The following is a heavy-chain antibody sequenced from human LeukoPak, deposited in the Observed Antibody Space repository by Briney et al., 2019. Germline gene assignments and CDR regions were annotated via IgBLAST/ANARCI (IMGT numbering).Heavy chain of an antibody. D-gene: IGHD2-2*01. CDR3: TTEGYCSSTSCYVVNY. CDR2: IKSKTDSGTT. J-gene: IGHJ4*02. CDR1: GFTFSNAW. V-gene: IGHV3-15*07. Sequence: GGSLRLSCAASGFTFSNAWMNWVRQAPGKGLEWVGRIKSKTDSGTTDYAAPVKGRFTISRDDSKNTLYLQMNSLRTEDTAVYYCTTEGYCSSTSCYVVNYWGQGTLVTVSS.